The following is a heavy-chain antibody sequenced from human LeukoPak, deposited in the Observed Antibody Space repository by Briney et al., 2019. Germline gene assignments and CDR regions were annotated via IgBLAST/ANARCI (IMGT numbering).Heavy chain of an antibody. V-gene: IGHV3-23*01. Sequence: GGSLRLSCAASGFTFSSYAMSWVRQAPGKGLEWVSAISGSGGSTYCADSVKGRFTISRDNSKNTLYLQMNSLRAEDTAVYYCAKSFWWGPGYRDVWGQGTTVTVSS. J-gene: IGHJ6*02. D-gene: IGHD6-13*01. CDR3: AKSFWWGPGYRDV. CDR1: GFTFSSYA. CDR2: ISGSGGST.